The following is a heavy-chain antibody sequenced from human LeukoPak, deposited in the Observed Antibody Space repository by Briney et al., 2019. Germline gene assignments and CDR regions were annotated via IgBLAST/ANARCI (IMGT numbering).Heavy chain of an antibody. CDR2: ISSSSSYI. CDR1: GFTFSSYW. CDR3: ARKGDSSGYQIDY. D-gene: IGHD3-22*01. J-gene: IGHJ4*02. Sequence: GGSLRLSCAASGFTFSSYWMHWVRQAPGKGLEWVSSISSSSSYIYYADSVKGRFTISRDNAKNSLYLQMNSLRAEDTAVYYCARKGDSSGYQIDYWGQGTLVTVSS. V-gene: IGHV3-21*01.